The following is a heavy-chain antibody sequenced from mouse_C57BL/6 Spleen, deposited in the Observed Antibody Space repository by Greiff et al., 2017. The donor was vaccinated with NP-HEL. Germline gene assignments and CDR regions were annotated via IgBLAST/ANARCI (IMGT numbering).Heavy chain of an antibody. V-gene: IGHV1-18*01. CDR2: INPNNGGT. CDR3: ARDGSSLGYWYFDV. J-gene: IGHJ1*03. CDR1: GYTFTDYN. D-gene: IGHD1-1*01. Sequence: VVESGASVMIPCKASGYTFTDYNLDWVKQSHGKSLEWIGDINPNNGGTIYNQKFKDKATLTVDKSSSTAYMALRNLTSEDTAVYDCARDGSSLGYWYFDVWGTGTTVTVSS.